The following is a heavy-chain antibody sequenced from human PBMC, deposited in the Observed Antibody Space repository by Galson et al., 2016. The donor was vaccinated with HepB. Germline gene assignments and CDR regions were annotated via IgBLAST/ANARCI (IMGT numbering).Heavy chain of an antibody. J-gene: IGHJ4*02. Sequence: SVKVSCKASSYTFSNYGLNWVRQAPGQGLEWMGWISDYTVNKMYAQKFRDRLTMTIDTSNSTAYMELRSLRSDDTAVYYCARDDGDYDVDFGYWGKGTLVTVSS. V-gene: IGHV1-18*01. D-gene: IGHD4-17*01. CDR1: SYTFSNYG. CDR3: ARDDGDYDVDFGY. CDR2: ISDYTVNK.